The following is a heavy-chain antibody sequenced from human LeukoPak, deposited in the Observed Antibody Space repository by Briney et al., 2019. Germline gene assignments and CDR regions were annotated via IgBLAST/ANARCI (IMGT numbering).Heavy chain of an antibody. Sequence: SVKVSCKASGGTFSSYTISWVRQAPGQGLEWMGRIIPILGIANYAQKFQGRVTITADKSTSTAYMELSSLGSEDTAVYYCARAHYDSSGYYPVYYYGMDVWGQGTTVTVSS. CDR3: ARAHYDSSGYYPVYYYGMDV. D-gene: IGHD3-22*01. CDR2: IIPILGIA. J-gene: IGHJ6*02. CDR1: GGTFSSYT. V-gene: IGHV1-69*02.